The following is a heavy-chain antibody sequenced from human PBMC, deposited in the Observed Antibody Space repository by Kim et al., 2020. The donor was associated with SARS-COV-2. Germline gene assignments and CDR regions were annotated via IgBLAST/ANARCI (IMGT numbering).Heavy chain of an antibody. J-gene: IGHJ6*02. Sequence: SYTNYSPSFQGHVNIAADKSISTAYLQWSSLKASDTAMYYCARWGYGMDVWGQGTTVTVSS. CDR3: ARWGYGMDV. V-gene: IGHV5-10-1*01. D-gene: IGHD7-27*01. CDR2: SYT.